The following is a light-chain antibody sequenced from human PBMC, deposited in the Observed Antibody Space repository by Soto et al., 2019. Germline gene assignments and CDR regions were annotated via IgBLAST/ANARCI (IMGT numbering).Light chain of an antibody. Sequence: QSVLTQTPSASGTPGQRVTISCSGSSSNIGSYYVNWYQQLPGTAPKLLIFSDNQRPSGVPDRFSGSKSGASASLAISGLQSEDEAEYYCAALDDSLNGHVVFGGGTKLTVL. V-gene: IGLV1-44*01. CDR1: SSNIGSYY. CDR3: AALDDSLNGHVV. J-gene: IGLJ2*01. CDR2: SDN.